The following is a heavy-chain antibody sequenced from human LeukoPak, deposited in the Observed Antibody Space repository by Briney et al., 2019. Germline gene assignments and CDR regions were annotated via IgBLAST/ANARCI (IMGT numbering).Heavy chain of an antibody. D-gene: IGHD3-22*01. J-gene: IGHJ4*02. CDR2: INPNSGGT. V-gene: IGHV1-2*02. CDR1: GYTFTGYY. CDR3: ARAVVIPGSRIDY. Sequence: ASVKVSCKASGYTFTGYYMHWVRQAPGQGLEWMGWINPNSGGTNYAQKFQGRVTMTRDTSISTAYMELSRLRSDDTAVYYCARAVVIPGSRIDYWGQGTLVTVSS.